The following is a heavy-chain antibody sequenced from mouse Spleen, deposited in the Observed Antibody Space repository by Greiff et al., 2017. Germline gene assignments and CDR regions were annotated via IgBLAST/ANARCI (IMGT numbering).Heavy chain of an antibody. CDR2: IDPENGDT. D-gene: IGHD1-1*01. Sequence: VQLQQSGAELVRPGASVKLSCTASGFNIKDDYMHWVKQRPEQGLEWIGWIDPENGDTEYASKFQGKATITADTSSNTAYLQLSSLTSEDTAVYYCTTGYDGSYRDYWGQGTTLTVSS. CDR3: TTGYDGSYRDY. V-gene: IGHV14-4*01. J-gene: IGHJ2*01. CDR1: GFNIKDDY.